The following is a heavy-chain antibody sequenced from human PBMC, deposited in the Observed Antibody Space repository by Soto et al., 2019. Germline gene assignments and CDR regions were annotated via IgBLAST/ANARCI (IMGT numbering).Heavy chain of an antibody. CDR1: GFNFSSYG. D-gene: IGHD1-7*01. V-gene: IGHV3-30*18. CDR3: AKDSGWNYSFDY. Sequence: QVQLVESGGGVVQPWRSLRLSCAASGFNFSSYGMHWVRQSPGKGLEWVAVISYDGSDKFYADSVKGRFTISRDNSKNTLYLQMNSLTTEDTAMYYCAKDSGWNYSFDYWGQGTLVTVSS. CDR2: ISYDGSDK. J-gene: IGHJ4*02.